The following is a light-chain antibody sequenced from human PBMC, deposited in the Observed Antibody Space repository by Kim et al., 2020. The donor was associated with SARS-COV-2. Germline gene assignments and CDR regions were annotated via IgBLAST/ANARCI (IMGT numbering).Light chain of an antibody. CDR1: QSISGW. CDR2: DAS. CDR3: QQYYTYPPLT. J-gene: IGKJ1*01. V-gene: IGKV1-5*01. Sequence: DIQMTQSPSTLSASVGDRVTITCRASQSISGWLAWYQQKPGKAPNLLIYDASNLESGVPSRFSGSGSGTEFTLTISSLQPDDFATYYCQQYYTYPPLTFGQGTKVDIK.